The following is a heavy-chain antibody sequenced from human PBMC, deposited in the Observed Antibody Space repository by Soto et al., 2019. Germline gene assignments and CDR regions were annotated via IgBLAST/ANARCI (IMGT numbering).Heavy chain of an antibody. D-gene: IGHD2-2*01. CDR3: AKDWDIVVVPAASPSGYFDY. CDR1: GFTFSSYA. J-gene: IGHJ4*02. CDR2: ISGSGGST. Sequence: GGSLRLSCAASGFTFSSYAMSWVRQAPGKGLEWVSAISGSGGSTYYADSVKGRFTISRDNSKNTLYLQMNSLRAEDTAVYYCAKDWDIVVVPAASPSGYFDYWGQGTLVTVSS. V-gene: IGHV3-23*01.